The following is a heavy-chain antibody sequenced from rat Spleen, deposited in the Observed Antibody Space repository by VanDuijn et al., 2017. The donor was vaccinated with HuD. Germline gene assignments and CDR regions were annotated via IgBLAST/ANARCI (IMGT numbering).Heavy chain of an antibody. CDR1: GFTFNNYD. J-gene: IGHJ2*01. CDR2: INYDGSST. Sequence: EVQLVESGGGLVQPGRSMKLSCAASGFTFNNYDMAWVRQVPTKGLEWVATINYDGSSTYYRDSVKGRFTISRDNAKSTLYLQMDSLRSEDTATYYCARSVFDYWGQGVMVTVSS. V-gene: IGHV5-29*01. CDR3: ARSVFDY.